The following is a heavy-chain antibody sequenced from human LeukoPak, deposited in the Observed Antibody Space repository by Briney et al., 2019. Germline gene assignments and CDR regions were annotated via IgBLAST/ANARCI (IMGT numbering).Heavy chain of an antibody. CDR3: ARDSYYESSNYYYAYFDY. Sequence: SETLSLTCTVSGGSISSYYWSWIRQPPGKGLEWIGYIYYSGSTNYNPSLKSRVTISVDTSKNQFSLKLSSVTAADTAVYYCARDSYYESSNYYYAYFDYWGQGTLVTVSS. CDR2: IYYSGST. D-gene: IGHD3-22*01. J-gene: IGHJ4*02. CDR1: GGSISSYY. V-gene: IGHV4-59*01.